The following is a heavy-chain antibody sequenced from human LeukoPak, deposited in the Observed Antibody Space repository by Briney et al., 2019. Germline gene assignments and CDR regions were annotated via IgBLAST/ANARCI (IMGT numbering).Heavy chain of an antibody. Sequence: GGSLRLSCVASGFAPSKDWMHWVRQVPGEGLEWVSRISTDGRTTGYADSVKGRFTISRDNAKNTLFLEMNNLKVEDTAVYYCASFGQQGLESYWGLGTLVTVSS. J-gene: IGHJ4*02. CDR2: ISTDGRTT. V-gene: IGHV3-74*01. CDR3: ASFGQQGLESY. D-gene: IGHD6-25*01. CDR1: GFAPSKDW.